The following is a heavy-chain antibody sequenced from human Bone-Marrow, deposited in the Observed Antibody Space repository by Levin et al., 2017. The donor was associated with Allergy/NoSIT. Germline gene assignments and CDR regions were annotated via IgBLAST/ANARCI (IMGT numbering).Heavy chain of an antibody. J-gene: IGHJ4*02. CDR3: AIQRYCTDGTCYSGGDY. Sequence: GESLKISCKGAGYSFSNSWIGWVRQAPGKGLEWLGIIYPGDSDTRYSPSFQGRVTISADTSISTTFLQWSSLKASDTAMYFCAIQRYCTDGTCYSGGDYWGQGTLVIVSS. CDR1: GYSFSNSW. D-gene: IGHD2-15*01. CDR2: IYPGDSDT. V-gene: IGHV5-51*01.